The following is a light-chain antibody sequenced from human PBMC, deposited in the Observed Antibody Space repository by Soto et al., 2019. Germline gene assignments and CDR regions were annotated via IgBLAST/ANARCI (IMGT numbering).Light chain of an antibody. CDR2: RNN. Sequence: QSVLTQAPSASETPGQRVTISCSGGSSNIGRNTVNWYQQLPGTAPKLLIYRNNRRPSGVPDRFSGSKSGTSASLAISGLQSEDEADYYCAAWDASLTDYVFGTGTKLTVL. CDR3: AAWDASLTDYV. J-gene: IGLJ1*01. CDR1: SSNIGRNT. V-gene: IGLV1-44*01.